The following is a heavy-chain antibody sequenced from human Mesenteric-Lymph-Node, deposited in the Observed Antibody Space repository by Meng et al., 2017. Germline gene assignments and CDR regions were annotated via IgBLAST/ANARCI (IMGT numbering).Heavy chain of an antibody. V-gene: IGHV1-18*01. CDR1: GYTFTSYG. Sequence: VQPVPAGTKAKKPGASVKVSCKASGYTFTSYGIGWVRQAHGQGLEWMGWISAYHGNTNYAQKLQGRVTMTSDTSTSTAYMELRSLRSYDTAVYYCARAVYSYGSWWYFDLWGRGTLVTVSS. CDR3: ARAVYSYGSWWYFDL. D-gene: IGHD5-18*01. CDR2: ISAYHGNT. J-gene: IGHJ2*01.